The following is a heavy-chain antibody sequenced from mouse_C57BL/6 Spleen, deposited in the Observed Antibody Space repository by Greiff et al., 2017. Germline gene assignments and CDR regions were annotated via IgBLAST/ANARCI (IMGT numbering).Heavy chain of an antibody. D-gene: IGHD1-1*01. CDR3: TTYGYGSSDY. Sequence: EVQLQQSGAELVRPGASVKLSCTASGFNIKDDYMHWVKQRPEQGLEWIGWIDPENGDTEYASKFQGKATITADTSSNTAYLQLSSLTSEDTAVYYCTTYGYGSSDYWGQGTTLTVSS. CDR1: GFNIKDDY. V-gene: IGHV14-4*01. CDR2: IDPENGDT. J-gene: IGHJ2*01.